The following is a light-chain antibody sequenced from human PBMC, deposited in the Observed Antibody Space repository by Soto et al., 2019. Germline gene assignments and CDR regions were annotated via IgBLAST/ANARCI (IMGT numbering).Light chain of an antibody. J-gene: IGLJ2*01. Sequence: SYELTQPPSVSVALGQTASITCGGDSIESKTVHWYQQKPGQAPVLVVFDDSARPSGIPERFSGSNSRHTATLTISRVEAGDEADYYCQVWDTSADHVVFGGGTKLTVL. CDR2: DDS. CDR1: SIESKT. V-gene: IGLV3-21*02. CDR3: QVWDTSADHVV.